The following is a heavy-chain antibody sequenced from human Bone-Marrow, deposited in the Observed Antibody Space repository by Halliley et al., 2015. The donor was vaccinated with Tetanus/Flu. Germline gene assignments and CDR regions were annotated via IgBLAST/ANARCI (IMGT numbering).Heavy chain of an antibody. CDR1: GFTFGDYA. Sequence: SLRLSCSGSGFTFGDYAMNWVRQAPGKGLEWVGFIRSKDHGGTTDYAASVRGRFTISRDDSKSIAYLQMNSLKTEDTAVYYCTRDKGRYLSRLGFDYWGQGILVSVSS. CDR2: IRSKDHGGTT. J-gene: IGHJ4*02. V-gene: IGHV3-49*04. D-gene: IGHD2-2*02. CDR3: TRDKGRYLSRLGFDY.